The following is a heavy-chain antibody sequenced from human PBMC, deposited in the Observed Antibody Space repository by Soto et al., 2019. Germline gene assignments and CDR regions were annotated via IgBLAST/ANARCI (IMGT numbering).Heavy chain of an antibody. Sequence: QVQLVQSGAEVKKPGSSVKVSCKASGGTFSSYAISWVRQAPGQGLEWMGGIIPIFGTANYAQKFQGRVTITADESTSTAYMELSSLRSEDTAVYYCARRSQVAVAGTPGDYGMDVWGQGTTVTVS. CDR2: IIPIFGTA. J-gene: IGHJ6*02. V-gene: IGHV1-69*01. D-gene: IGHD6-19*01. CDR3: ARRSQVAVAGTPGDYGMDV. CDR1: GGTFSSYA.